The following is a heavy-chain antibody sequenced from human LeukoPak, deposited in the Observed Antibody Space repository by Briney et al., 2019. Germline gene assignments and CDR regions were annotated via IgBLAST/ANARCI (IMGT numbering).Heavy chain of an antibody. CDR1: GFTFGDYA. CDR3: TRDREVGRYYYYYYYMDV. V-gene: IGHV3-49*03. D-gene: IGHD2-2*01. Sequence: GGSLRLSCTTSGFTFGDYAMSWFRQAPGKGLEWVGVIRSKAYGGTTEYAASVKGRFTISRDDSKSIAYLQMNSLKTEDTAVYYCTRDREVGRYYYYYYYMDVWGKGTTVTVSS. CDR2: IRSKAYGGTT. J-gene: IGHJ6*03.